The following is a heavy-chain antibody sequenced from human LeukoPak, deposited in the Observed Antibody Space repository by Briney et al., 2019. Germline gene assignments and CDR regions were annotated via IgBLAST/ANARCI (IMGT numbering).Heavy chain of an antibody. CDR2: INPDGSTT. V-gene: IGHV3-74*01. CDR3: ARGSQEFDY. Sequence: GGSLRLSCAASGFIFSSDWMHWVRQGPAKGLVWVSRINPDGSTTSYADSVKGRFTISRDNSMNSLSLQMNSLRLEDTAVYYCARGSQEFDYWGQGVLVIVSS. J-gene: IGHJ4*02. CDR1: GFIFSSDW.